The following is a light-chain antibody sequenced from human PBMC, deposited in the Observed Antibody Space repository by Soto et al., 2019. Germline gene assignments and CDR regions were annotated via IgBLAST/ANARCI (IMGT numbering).Light chain of an antibody. CDR1: QSISSY. J-gene: IGKJ1*01. Sequence: DIQMTQSPSSLSASVGDRVTITCRASQSISSYLNWYQQKPGKAPKLLIYAASSLQSGVPSRFSGSGSGTDIPLTISSLQPEDLESYYGQRSNTPPRWPFGKGTRVDIK. CDR2: AAS. V-gene: IGKV1-39*01. CDR3: QRSNTPPRWP.